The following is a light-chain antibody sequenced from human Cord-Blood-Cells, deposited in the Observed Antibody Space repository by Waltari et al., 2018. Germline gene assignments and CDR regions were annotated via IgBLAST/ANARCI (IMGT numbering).Light chain of an antibody. CDR2: AAS. J-gene: IGKJ3*01. V-gene: IGKV1-9*01. CDR3: QQLNSYPCT. Sequence: DIQLTQSPSSLSASVGDRVTITCRASQGISSYLAWYQQKPGKAPKLLIYAASTLKSGVPASFSDSGSATEFTLTLSSLQPKDFATYYCQQLNSYPCTCGPATKVDI. CDR1: QGISSY.